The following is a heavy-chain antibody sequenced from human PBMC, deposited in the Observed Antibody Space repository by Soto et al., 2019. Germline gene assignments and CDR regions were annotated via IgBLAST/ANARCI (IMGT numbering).Heavy chain of an antibody. CDR1: GYTFTSYG. V-gene: IGHV1-18*01. J-gene: IGHJ4*02. Sequence: QVHLVQSGAEVKKPGASVKVSCKASGYTFTSYGITWVRQAPGQGLEWMGWISAPNGNTDYAQKLQGRVIVTRHTSTSTAYMELMSLMSDDTAVYYCARGRYGDYWGQGALVTVSS. CDR3: ARGRYGDY. CDR2: ISAPNGNT. D-gene: IGHD1-1*01.